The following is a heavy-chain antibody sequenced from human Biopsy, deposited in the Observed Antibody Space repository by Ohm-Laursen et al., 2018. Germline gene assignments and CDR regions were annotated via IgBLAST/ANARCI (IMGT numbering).Heavy chain of an antibody. CDR1: RYTFTGQY. Sequence: ASVKVSCKASRYTFTGQYLHWVRQVPGQGLEWMGWINPSSGTTKLAQDFQGRVTMTRDTSITTAYMELRRLRSDDPAVYYCAKGQDLRGGAEYFQHWGQGALVTVSS. J-gene: IGHJ1*01. CDR2: INPSSGTT. V-gene: IGHV1-2*02. D-gene: IGHD2-15*01. CDR3: AKGQDLRGGAEYFQH.